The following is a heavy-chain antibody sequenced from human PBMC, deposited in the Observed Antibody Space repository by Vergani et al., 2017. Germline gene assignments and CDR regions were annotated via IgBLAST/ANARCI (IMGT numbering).Heavy chain of an antibody. CDR3: ARDNKQLRQRSFDL. CDR2: IYVSGIT. Sequence: QVQLQESGPGLVKQSQTLSLTCTVSGASINTDFYYWHWVRQPAGKGLEWIVRIYVSGITDYNSSLQSRVSLSVDTSKNQFSLTLTSVTAADTAVYYCARDNKQLRQRSFDLWGQGTMVTVSS. V-gene: IGHV4-61*02. CDR1: GASINTDFYY. J-gene: IGHJ3*01. D-gene: IGHD4-23*01.